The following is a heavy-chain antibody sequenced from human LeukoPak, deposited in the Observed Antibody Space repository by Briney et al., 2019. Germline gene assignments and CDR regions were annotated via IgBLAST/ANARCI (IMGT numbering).Heavy chain of an antibody. D-gene: IGHD2-21*02. V-gene: IGHV1-46*01. CDR3: ARVSVGIAYCGGDCYSPFDY. CDR2: INPSGGST. CDR1: GYTFTSYY. Sequence: ASVKVSCKASGYTFTSYYMHWVRQAPGQGLEWMGIINPSGGSTSYAQKFQGRVTMTRDTSTSTVYMELSSLRSEDTAVYYCARVSVGIAYCGGDCYSPFDYWGQGTLVTVSS. J-gene: IGHJ4*02.